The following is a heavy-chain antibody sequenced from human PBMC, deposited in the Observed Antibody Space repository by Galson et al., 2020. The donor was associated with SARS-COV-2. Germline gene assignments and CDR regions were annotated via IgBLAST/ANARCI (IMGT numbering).Heavy chain of an antibody. D-gene: IGHD5-18*01. Sequence: GESLKISCKGSGYSFTSYWIGWVRQMPGKGLEWMGIIYPGDSDTRYSPSFQGQVTISADKSISTAYLQWSSLKASDTAMYYCARWGRGYSYEIIKNWFDPWGQGTLVTVSS. CDR1: GYSFTSYW. CDR3: ARWGRGYSYEIIKNWFDP. V-gene: IGHV5-51*01. CDR2: IYPGDSDT. J-gene: IGHJ5*02.